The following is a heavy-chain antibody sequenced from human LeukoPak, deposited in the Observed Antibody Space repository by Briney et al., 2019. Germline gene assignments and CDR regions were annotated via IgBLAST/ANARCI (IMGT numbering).Heavy chain of an antibody. V-gene: IGHV1-69*13. CDR1: GGTCSSYA. Sequence: ASVKVSCKASGGTCSSYAISWVRQAPGQGLEWMGGIIPIFGTANYAQKFQGRVTITADESTSTAYMELSSLRSEDTAVYYCARLYDSSGYYLDYWGQGTLVTVSS. CDR3: ARLYDSSGYYLDY. J-gene: IGHJ4*02. CDR2: IIPIFGTA. D-gene: IGHD3-22*01.